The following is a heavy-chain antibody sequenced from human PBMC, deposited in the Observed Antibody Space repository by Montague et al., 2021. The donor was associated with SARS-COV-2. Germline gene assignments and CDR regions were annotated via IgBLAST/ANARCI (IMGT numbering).Heavy chain of an antibody. Sequence: PALVKPTQTLTLTCTFSGFSLSTSGMRASWIRQPPGKALEWLARIDWDDDKFYSTSLKTRPTISKDTSKNQVVLTMTNMDPVDTATYYCARSYYDILTAYYTPFDYWGQGTLVTVSS. J-gene: IGHJ4*02. CDR3: ARSYYDILTAYYTPFDY. V-gene: IGHV2-70*04. D-gene: IGHD3-9*01. CDR2: IDWDDDK. CDR1: GFSLSTSGMR.